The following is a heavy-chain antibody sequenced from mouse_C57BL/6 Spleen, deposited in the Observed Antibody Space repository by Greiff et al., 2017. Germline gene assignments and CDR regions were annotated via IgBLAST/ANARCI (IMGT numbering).Heavy chain of an antibody. D-gene: IGHD6-1*01. CDR3: ARQPRRDYAMDY. J-gene: IGHJ4*01. V-gene: IGHV1-82*01. CDR2: IYPGDGDT. Sequence: VKLMESGPELVKPGASVKISCKASGYAFSSSWMNWVKQRPGKGLEWIGRIYPGDGDTNYNGKFKGKATLTADKSSSTAYMQLSSLTSEDSAVYCCARQPRRDYAMDYWGQGTSVTVSS. CDR1: GYAFSSSW.